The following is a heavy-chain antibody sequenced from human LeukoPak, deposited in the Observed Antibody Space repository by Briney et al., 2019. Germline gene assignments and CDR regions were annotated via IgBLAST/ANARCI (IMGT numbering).Heavy chain of an antibody. D-gene: IGHD2-21*01. CDR3: AKFLPTHIVVANYYFDY. J-gene: IGHJ4*02. CDR1: GFTFSSYA. Sequence: PGGSLRLSCAASGFTFSSYAMSWVRQAPGKGLEWVSAISGSGGSTYYAVSVKGRFTISRDNSKNTLYPQMNSLRAEDTAVYYCAKFLPTHIVVANYYFDYWGQGTLVTVSS. CDR2: ISGSGGST. V-gene: IGHV3-23*01.